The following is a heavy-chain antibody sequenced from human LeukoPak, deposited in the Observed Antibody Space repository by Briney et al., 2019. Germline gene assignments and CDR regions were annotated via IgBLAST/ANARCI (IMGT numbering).Heavy chain of an antibody. V-gene: IGHV4-59*01. Sequence: SETLSLTCTVPGGSINTFYWSWIRQPPGKGLEWIGYIFYSGSTNYNPSLKSRVTISVDTSKSQFSLKLSSVTAADTAVYYCARHEDTAMSFDYWGQGALVTVSS. CDR3: ARHEDTAMSFDY. D-gene: IGHD5-18*01. CDR1: GGSINTFY. CDR2: IFYSGST. J-gene: IGHJ4*02.